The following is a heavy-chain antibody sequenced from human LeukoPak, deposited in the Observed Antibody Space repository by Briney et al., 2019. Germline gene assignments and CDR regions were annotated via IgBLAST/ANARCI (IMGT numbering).Heavy chain of an antibody. CDR1: GGSFSGYY. Sequence: SETLSLTCAVYGGSFSGYYWSWIHQPPGKGLEWIGEINHSGSTNYNPSLKSRVTISVDTSKNQFSLKLSSVTAADTAVYYCARGDYSNSYYFDYWGQGTLVTVSS. CDR2: INHSGST. CDR3: ARGDYSNSYYFDY. J-gene: IGHJ4*02. D-gene: IGHD4-11*01. V-gene: IGHV4-34*01.